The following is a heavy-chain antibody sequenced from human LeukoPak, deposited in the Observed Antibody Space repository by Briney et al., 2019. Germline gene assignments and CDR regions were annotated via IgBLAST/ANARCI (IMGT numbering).Heavy chain of an antibody. CDR3: ARDPNPYYDFWSGYPTLGY. CDR2: ISSSSSYI. D-gene: IGHD3-3*01. CDR1: GFTLSTNA. J-gene: IGHJ4*02. Sequence: PGGSLRLSCLTSGFTLSTNAMSWVRQAPGKGLEWVSSISSSSSYIYYAGSVKGRFTISRDNAKNSLYLQMNSLRAEDTAVYYCARDPNPYYDFWSGYPTLGYWGQGALVTVSS. V-gene: IGHV3-21*01.